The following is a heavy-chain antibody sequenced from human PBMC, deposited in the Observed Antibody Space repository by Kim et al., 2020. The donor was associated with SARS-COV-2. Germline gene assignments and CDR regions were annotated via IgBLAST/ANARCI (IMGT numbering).Heavy chain of an antibody. CDR2: ITTSGSNK. D-gene: IGHD1-1*01. V-gene: IGHV3-48*03. CDR1: GFTFSSYE. Sequence: GGSLRLSCAASGFTFSSYEMNWVRQAPGKGLEWISYITTSGSNKYYADSVRGRFTISRDNAGNSLFLHMNSLRVEDTAVYYCARDQYIRSWNPSFMDVWGKGTTVAVSS. CDR3: ARDQYIRSWNPSFMDV. J-gene: IGHJ6*03.